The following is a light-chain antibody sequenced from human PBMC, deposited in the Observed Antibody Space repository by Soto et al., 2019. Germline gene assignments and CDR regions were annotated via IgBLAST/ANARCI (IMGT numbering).Light chain of an antibody. CDR2: DVS. J-gene: IGLJ1*01. V-gene: IGLV2-11*01. CDR1: SSDVGVYNY. CDR3: CSYAGSYGFV. Sequence: QSVLTQPRSVSGSPGQSVTISCTGTSSDVGVYNYVSWYQQYPGKAPKIMIYDVSKRPSGVPDRFSGSKSDNTASLTISGLQAEDEADYYCCSYAGSYGFVFRIGTKVTVL.